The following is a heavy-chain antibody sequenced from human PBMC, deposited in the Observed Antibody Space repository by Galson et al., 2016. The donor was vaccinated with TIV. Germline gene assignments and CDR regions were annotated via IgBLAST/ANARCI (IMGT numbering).Heavy chain of an antibody. CDR2: ISGGGGST. CDR3: AKIDSSGYNYGGRFVY. V-gene: IGHV3-23*01. CDR1: GFTFSIFA. J-gene: IGHJ4*02. D-gene: IGHD3-22*01. Sequence: LRLSCAASGFTFSIFAMTWVRQAPGMGLEWVSAISGGGGSTYHTDSVKGRFTISRDNSKNTVFLQMNSLRAEDTAVYYCAKIDSSGYNYGGRFVYWGRGTLVTVSS.